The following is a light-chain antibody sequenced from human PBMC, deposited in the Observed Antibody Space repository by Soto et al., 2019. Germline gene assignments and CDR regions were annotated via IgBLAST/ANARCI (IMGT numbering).Light chain of an antibody. J-gene: IGLJ2*01. CDR3: SSYTSSSTVV. Sequence: QSVLTQPASVSGSPGQSITISCTGNSSDVGGYKYVSWYQQHPGKAPKLMIYEVSNRPSGVSNRFSGSKSGNTASLTISGLQAEDEADYYCSSYTSSSTVVFGGGTKLTVL. CDR1: SSDVGGYKY. CDR2: EVS. V-gene: IGLV2-14*01.